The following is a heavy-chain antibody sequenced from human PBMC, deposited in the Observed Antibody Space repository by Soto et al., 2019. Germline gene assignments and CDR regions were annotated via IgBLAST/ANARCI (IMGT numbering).Heavy chain of an antibody. CDR2: IYYSGST. CDR1: GGSISSSSYY. D-gene: IGHD6-19*01. J-gene: IGHJ4*02. CDR3: ARTDSSGWPRFDY. V-gene: IGHV4-39*01. Sequence: SETLSLTCTVSGGSISSSSYYWGWIRQPPGKGLEWIGSIYYSGSTYYNPSLKSRVTISVDTSKNQFSLKLSSVTAADTAVYYCARTDSSGWPRFDYWGQGTLVTVSS.